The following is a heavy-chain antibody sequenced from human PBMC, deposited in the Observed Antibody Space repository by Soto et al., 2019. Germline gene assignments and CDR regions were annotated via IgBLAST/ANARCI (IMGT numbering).Heavy chain of an antibody. CDR2: IYYSGST. Sequence: SETLSLTCTVSGGSISSGGYYWSWIRQHPGKGLEWIGYIYYSGSTYYNPSLKSRVTISVDTSKNQFSLKLSSVTAADTAVYYCARDVNYDFWSGYFDYWGQGTRVTVSS. V-gene: IGHV4-31*03. D-gene: IGHD3-3*01. J-gene: IGHJ4*02. CDR3: ARDVNYDFWSGYFDY. CDR1: GGSISSGGYY.